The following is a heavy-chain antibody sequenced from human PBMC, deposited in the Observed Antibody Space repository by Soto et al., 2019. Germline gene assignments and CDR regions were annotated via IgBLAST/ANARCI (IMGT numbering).Heavy chain of an antibody. V-gene: IGHV3-23*01. J-gene: IGHJ4*02. CDR1: GLPHSSVA. CDR3: AMDAVDNEGLWLLDL. Sequence: PWGSLRLSCTASGLPHSSVAMMWVRQAPGKGLECVSGIYGSGGGIQYADSVKGRFTISRDNSKNTVYLQMTDLRADDTAVYYCAMDAVDNEGLWLLDLWGKGTQVT. D-gene: IGHD2-21*01. CDR2: IYGSGGGI.